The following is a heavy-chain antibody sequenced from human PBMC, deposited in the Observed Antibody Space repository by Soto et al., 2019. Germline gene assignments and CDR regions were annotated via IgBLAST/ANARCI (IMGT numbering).Heavy chain of an antibody. V-gene: IGHV4-34*01. CDR1: GGSLSGYY. J-gene: IGHJ4*02. CDR3: ARHHVRGRTIAGAAEF. Sequence: QVQLQQWGAGLLKPSETLSLTCAVYGGSLSGYYWSWIRQPPGKALEWIGEINYSGNTNYNPSLKSRVTISVDTSKNQLFLTLSSVTAAATAMYYCARHHVRGRTIAGAAEFWGQGTLVTVSS. CDR2: INYSGNT. D-gene: IGHD1-26*01.